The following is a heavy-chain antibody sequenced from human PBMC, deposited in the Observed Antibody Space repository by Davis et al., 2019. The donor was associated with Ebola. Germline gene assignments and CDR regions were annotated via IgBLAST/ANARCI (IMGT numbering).Heavy chain of an antibody. CDR3: ARQAGIEPAYCSSTSCYRGWFDP. CDR1: GFTFSSYW. CDR2: IKQDGSEK. Sequence: GGSLRLSCAASGFTFSSYWMSWVRQAPGKGLEWVANIKQDGSEKYYVDSVKGRFTISRDNAKNSLYLQMNSLRAEDTAVYYCARQAGIEPAYCSSTSCYRGWFDPWGQGTLVTVSS. V-gene: IGHV3-7*03. D-gene: IGHD2-2*01. J-gene: IGHJ5*02.